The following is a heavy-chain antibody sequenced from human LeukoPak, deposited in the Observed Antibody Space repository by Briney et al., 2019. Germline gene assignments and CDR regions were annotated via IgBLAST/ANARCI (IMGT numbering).Heavy chain of an antibody. CDR3: AREFALTLRFLERDYYYGMDV. Sequence: SETLSLTCTVSGGSISSSSYYWGWIRQPPGKGLEWIGEINHSGSTNYNPSLKSRVTISVDTSKNQFSLKLSSVTAADTAVYYCAREFALTLRFLERDYYYGMDVWGQGTTVTVSS. CDR1: GGSISSSSYY. D-gene: IGHD3-3*01. J-gene: IGHJ6*02. CDR2: INHSGST. V-gene: IGHV4-39*07.